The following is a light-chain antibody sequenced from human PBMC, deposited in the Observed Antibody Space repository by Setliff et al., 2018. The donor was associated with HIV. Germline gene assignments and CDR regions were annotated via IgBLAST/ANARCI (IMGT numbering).Light chain of an antibody. CDR2: EVS. J-gene: IGLJ3*02. CDR3: SSYTSTNTPWV. V-gene: IGLV2-14*01. CDR1: SSDVGGYNY. Sequence: ALTQPASVSGSPGQSITISCTGTSSDVGGYNYVSWYQQHPGKAPKLMIYEVSNRPSGVSNRFSGSKSGNTASLTISRLQAEDEADYYCSSYTSTNTPWVFGGGTKVTVL.